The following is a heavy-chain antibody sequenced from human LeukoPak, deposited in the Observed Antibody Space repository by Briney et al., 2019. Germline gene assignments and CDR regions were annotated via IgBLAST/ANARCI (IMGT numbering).Heavy chain of an antibody. CDR2: IKQDGSEK. CDR1: GFTFGTYW. V-gene: IGHV3-7*01. J-gene: IGHJ6*02. Sequence: GGSLRLSCAASGFTFGTYWMTWVRQAPGKGLEWVANIKQDGSEKYYVDSVKGRFTISRDNAKNSLYLQMNSLRAEDTAVYYCAREHSSSWHPTYYYYYGMDVWGQGTTVTVSS. D-gene: IGHD6-13*01. CDR3: AREHSSSWHPTYYYYYGMDV.